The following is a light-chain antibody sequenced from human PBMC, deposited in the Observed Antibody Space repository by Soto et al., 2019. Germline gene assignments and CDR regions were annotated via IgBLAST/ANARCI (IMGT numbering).Light chain of an antibody. CDR1: QGISSY. J-gene: IGKJ5*01. Sequence: DIQLTQSPSFLSASLGDRVTITCRASQGISSYLAWYQQKPGNVPKLLIYAASTLQSGVPSRFSGSGSGTQFTLTISSLQPEDFATYYCQQVNSYPNTFGQGTRLEI. V-gene: IGKV1-9*01. CDR2: AAS. CDR3: QQVNSYPNT.